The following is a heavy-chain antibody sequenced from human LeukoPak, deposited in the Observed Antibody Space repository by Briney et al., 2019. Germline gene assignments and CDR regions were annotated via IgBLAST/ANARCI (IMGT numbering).Heavy chain of an antibody. CDR2: IYPGDSDT. CDR3: ARRRYSGSSDFDY. CDR1: GYSFTTYW. Sequence: GESLKISCKASGYSFTTYWIGWVRQMPGKGLEWMGIIYPGDSDTRYSPSFQGQVTISADKSISTAYLQWSSLKASDTAMYYCARRRYSGSSDFDYWGQGTLVTVSS. V-gene: IGHV5-51*01. J-gene: IGHJ4*02. D-gene: IGHD1-26*01.